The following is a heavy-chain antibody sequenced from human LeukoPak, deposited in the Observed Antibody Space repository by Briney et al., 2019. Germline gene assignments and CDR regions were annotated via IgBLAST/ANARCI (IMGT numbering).Heavy chain of an antibody. CDR3: ARVGASNGVDY. CDR2: ISYSGST. J-gene: IGHJ4*02. Sequence: SQTLSLTCAVSGGSISSGGYSWSWIRQPPGKGLEWIGYISYSGSTNYNPSLTSRVAISVDRSKNQFSLKLSSVTAADTAVYYCARVGASNGVDYWGQGTLVTVSS. CDR1: GGSISSGGYS. D-gene: IGHD2-8*01. V-gene: IGHV4-30-4*07.